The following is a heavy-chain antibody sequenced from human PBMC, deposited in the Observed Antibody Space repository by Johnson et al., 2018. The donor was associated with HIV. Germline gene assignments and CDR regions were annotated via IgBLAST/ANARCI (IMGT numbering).Heavy chain of an antibody. V-gene: IGHV3-74*01. J-gene: IGHJ3*02. Sequence: EVQLVESGGGLVQPGGSLRLSCAASGFTVSRNYMSWVRQAPGKGLEWVSVINSDGSSTSYADSVKGRFTISRDNAKNTLYLQMNSLRAEDTAVYYCARDAAPYYYDSSGGGGFDIWGQGTMVTVSS. D-gene: IGHD3-22*01. CDR1: GFTVSRNY. CDR2: INSDGSST. CDR3: ARDAAPYYYDSSGGGGFDI.